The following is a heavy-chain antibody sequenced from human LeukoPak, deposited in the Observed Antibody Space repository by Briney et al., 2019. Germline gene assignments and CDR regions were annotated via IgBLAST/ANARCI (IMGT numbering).Heavy chain of an antibody. J-gene: IGHJ4*02. CDR2: ISGSGGNT. D-gene: IGHD3-10*01. Sequence: GGSLRLSCAASGFTFSRNGMTWVRQAPGKGLEWVSAISGSGGNTYYADSVKGRSTISRDNSKNTLYLQMNSLRAEDTAVYYCAKDRRAGSYDYWGQGTLVTVSS. CDR3: AKDRRAGSYDY. CDR1: GFTFSRNG. V-gene: IGHV3-23*01.